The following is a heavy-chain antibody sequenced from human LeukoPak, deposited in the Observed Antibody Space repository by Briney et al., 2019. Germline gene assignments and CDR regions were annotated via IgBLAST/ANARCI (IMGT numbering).Heavy chain of an antibody. J-gene: IGHJ4*02. CDR2: INPVGGTT. V-gene: IGHV1-46*01. CDR3: ARGKTWIQLFDY. D-gene: IGHD5-18*01. CDR1: GYTFTSYY. Sequence: ASVKVSCKASGYTFTSYYIYWVRQAPGQGLEWMGIINPVGGTTTYAQKFQDRVTMTRDMSTSTVYMELSSPRSEDTAVYYCARGKTWIQLFDYWGQGTLVTVSS.